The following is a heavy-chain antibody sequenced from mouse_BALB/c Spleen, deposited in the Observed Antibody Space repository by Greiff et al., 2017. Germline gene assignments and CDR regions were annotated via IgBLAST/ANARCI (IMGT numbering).Heavy chain of an antibody. CDR1: GFTFSSFG. J-gene: IGHJ3*01. CDR3: ARGYDYDPWFAY. V-gene: IGHV5-17*02. CDR2: ISSGSSTI. Sequence: EVQRVESGGGLVQPGGSRKLSCAASGFTFSSFGMHWVRQAPEKGLEWVAYISSGSSTIYYADTVKGRFTISRDNPKNTLFLQMTSLRSEDTAMYYCARGYDYDPWFAYWGQGTLVTVSA. D-gene: IGHD2-4*01.